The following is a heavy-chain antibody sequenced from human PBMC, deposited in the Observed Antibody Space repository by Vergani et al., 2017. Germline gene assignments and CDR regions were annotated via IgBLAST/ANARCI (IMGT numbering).Heavy chain of an antibody. D-gene: IGHD6-13*01. CDR1: GGTFSSYA. CDR2: FDPEDGET. J-gene: IGHJ4*02. V-gene: IGHV1-24*01. Sequence: QVQLVQSGAEVKKPGSSVKVSCKASGGTFSSYAISWVRQAPGQGLEWMGGFDPEDGETIYAQKFQGRVTMTEDTSTDTAYMELSSLRSEDTAVYYCATVKAGYSSSWNTLYYFDYWGQGTLVTVSS. CDR3: ATVKAGYSSSWNTLYYFDY.